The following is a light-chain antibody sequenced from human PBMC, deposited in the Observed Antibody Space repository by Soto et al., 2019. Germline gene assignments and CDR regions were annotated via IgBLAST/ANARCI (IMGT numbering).Light chain of an antibody. CDR2: GAS. Sequence: IVLTHSPGTLSLAPGERATLSFRASQSVSSSYLAWYQQKPGQTPRLLIYGASSRATGIPDRFSGSASGPDFTLTISRLEPEDFAVYYCQQYGSSPFNCGQGTRREIK. CDR1: QSVSSSY. V-gene: IGKV3-20*01. CDR3: QQYGSSPFN. J-gene: IGKJ5*01.